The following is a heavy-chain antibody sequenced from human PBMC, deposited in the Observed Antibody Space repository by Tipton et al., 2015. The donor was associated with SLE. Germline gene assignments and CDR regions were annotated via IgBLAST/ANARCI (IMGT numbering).Heavy chain of an antibody. CDR3: ARSMLTTKRVFDY. V-gene: IGHV4-59*11. Sequence: TLSLTCTVSGGSITNHYWNWIRQSPGKGLEWIGYMYNNERTKYNLSLESRVTMSVETSKNQFTLRLTSVTAADTAVYYCARSMLTTKRVFDYWGRGTLVTVSS. CDR2: MYNNERT. CDR1: GGSITNHY. J-gene: IGHJ4*02. D-gene: IGHD3-16*01.